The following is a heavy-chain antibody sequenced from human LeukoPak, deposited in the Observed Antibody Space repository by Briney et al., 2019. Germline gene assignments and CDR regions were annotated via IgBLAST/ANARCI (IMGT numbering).Heavy chain of an antibody. D-gene: IGHD4-17*01. CDR2: LYSGGST. Sequence: GGSLRLSCAASGFIVSSNYMSWVRQAPGKGLEWVSVLYSGGSTYYADSVKGRFTISRDNSKNTLYLQMNSLRAEDTAVYYCARDNDYGGYYFDYWGQGTLVTVSS. V-gene: IGHV3-66*01. CDR1: GFIVSSNY. J-gene: IGHJ4*02. CDR3: ARDNDYGGYYFDY.